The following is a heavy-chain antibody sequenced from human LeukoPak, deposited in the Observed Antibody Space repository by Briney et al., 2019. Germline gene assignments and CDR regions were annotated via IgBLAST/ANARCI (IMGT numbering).Heavy chain of an antibody. CDR1: GFTFSSYW. D-gene: IGHD6-19*01. Sequence: GGSLRLSCAAAGFTFSSYWMSWVRQAAGKGLEWVANIKQDGREKYYVGSVKGRFTISRDTAKNSLYLQMSSLRAADTAVYYCPREPREIIAVAGTYMDVWGKGTTVSVSS. CDR3: PREPREIIAVAGTYMDV. CDR2: IKQDGREK. J-gene: IGHJ6*03. V-gene: IGHV3-7*01.